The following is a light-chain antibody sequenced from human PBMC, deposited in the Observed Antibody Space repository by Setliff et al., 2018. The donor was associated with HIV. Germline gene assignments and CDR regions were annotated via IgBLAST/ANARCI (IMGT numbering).Light chain of an antibody. Sequence: QSVLAQPASVSGSPGQSITITCTGTSSDVANYNYVSWYQQHPGKAPKVMIYEVSNRPSGVSNRFSGSKSGNTASLTISGLQAEYEADYYCSSYTSDSTLGVFGTGTKVTVL. CDR3: SSYTSDSTLGV. CDR2: EVS. CDR1: SSDVANYNY. J-gene: IGLJ1*01. V-gene: IGLV2-14*01.